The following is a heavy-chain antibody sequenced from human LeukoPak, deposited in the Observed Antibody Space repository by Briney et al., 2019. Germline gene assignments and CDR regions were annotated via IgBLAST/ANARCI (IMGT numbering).Heavy chain of an antibody. CDR2: IRYDGSDK. CDR3: AKVASNYDFWSGSAN. Sequence: GGSLRLSCAASGFTFSTYAMHWVRQAPGKGLEWVSFIRYDGSDKYYADSVKGRFTISRDNFNNTLYLQMNSLRAEDTAVYYCAKVASNYDFWSGSANWGQGTLVTVSS. D-gene: IGHD3-3*01. J-gene: IGHJ4*02. CDR1: GFTFSTYA. V-gene: IGHV3-30*02.